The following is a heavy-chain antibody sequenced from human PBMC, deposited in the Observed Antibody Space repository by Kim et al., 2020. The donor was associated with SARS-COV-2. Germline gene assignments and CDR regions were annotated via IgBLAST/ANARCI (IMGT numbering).Heavy chain of an antibody. D-gene: IGHD3-10*01. J-gene: IGHJ5*02. CDR2: IYPGYSDT. Sequence: GESLKISCKGFGYSFTNYWIGWVRQMPGKGLESMGIIYPGYSDTRYSPSFQGQVTISADKSINTAYLQWSSLKASDTAMYYCARRAGSGGTGTYSWFDPWGQGTLVTVSA. CDR3: ARRAGSGGTGTYSWFDP. CDR1: GYSFTNYW. V-gene: IGHV5-51*01.